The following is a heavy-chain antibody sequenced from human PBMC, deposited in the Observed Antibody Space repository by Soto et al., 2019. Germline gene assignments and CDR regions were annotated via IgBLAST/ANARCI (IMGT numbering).Heavy chain of an antibody. J-gene: IGHJ4*02. CDR2: INPIGGST. CDR1: GYTFTTFY. Sequence: ASVKVSCKASGYTFTTFYVHWVRQAPGQGLEWVGLINPIGGSTKYAQDCQGRLTLTRDTSTSTVYMVLSSLTSEDTAVYYCARDPIRDGYNNGLDYWGRGTLVPVSS. CDR3: ARDPIRDGYNNGLDY. D-gene: IGHD5-12*01. V-gene: IGHV1-46*01.